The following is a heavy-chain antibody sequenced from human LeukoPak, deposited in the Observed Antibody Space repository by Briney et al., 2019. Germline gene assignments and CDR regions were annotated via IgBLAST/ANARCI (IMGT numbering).Heavy chain of an antibody. V-gene: IGHV4-39*07. CDR2: FSSAGST. J-gene: IGHJ6*03. CDR1: GGSISSSSYY. Sequence: SGTLSLTCTVSGGSISSSSYYWGWIRQPPGKELEWIGSFSSAGSTYYNPSLKSRVTISVDTSKNQFSLNLSSVTAADTAVYYCARDRRWLQIRDYYYYMDVWGKGTTVTVSS. CDR3: ARDRRWLQIRDYYYYMDV. D-gene: IGHD5-24*01.